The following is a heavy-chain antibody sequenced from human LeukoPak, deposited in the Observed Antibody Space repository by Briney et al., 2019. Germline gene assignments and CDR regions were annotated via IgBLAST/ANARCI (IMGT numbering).Heavy chain of an antibody. CDR1: EFTVSSNY. CDR2: IYSGGIT. J-gene: IGHJ5*02. CDR3: AREYSTGFDP. Sequence: GGSLRLSCAASEFTVSSNYMSWVRQAPGKGLEWVSVIYSGGITYYADSVKGRFTISKDNAKNTLYLQMNSLRAEDTAVYYCAREYSTGFDPWGQGTLVTVSS. D-gene: IGHD2-15*01. V-gene: IGHV3-53*01.